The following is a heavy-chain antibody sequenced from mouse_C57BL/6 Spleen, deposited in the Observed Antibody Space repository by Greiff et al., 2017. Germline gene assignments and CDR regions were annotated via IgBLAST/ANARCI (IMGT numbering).Heavy chain of an antibody. J-gene: IGHJ2*01. D-gene: IGHD1-1*01. CDR2: IYPGDGDT. CDR1: GYAFSSSW. CDR3: AITTVVATGGFDY. V-gene: IGHV1-82*01. Sequence: VKLMESGPELVKPGASVKISCKASGYAFSSSWMNWVKQRPGKGLEWIGRIYPGDGDTNYNGKFKGKATLTADKSSSTAYMQLSSLTSEDSAVYFCAITTVVATGGFDYWGQGTTLTVSS.